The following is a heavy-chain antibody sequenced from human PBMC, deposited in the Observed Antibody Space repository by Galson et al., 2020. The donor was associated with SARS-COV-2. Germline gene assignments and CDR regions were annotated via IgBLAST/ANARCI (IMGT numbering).Heavy chain of an antibody. CDR2: IGPSGSTR. Sequence: GGSLRLSCVASGFTFSSYDMNWVRQAPGKGLEWMSVIGPSGSTRYYAGSVMGRFTISRDNAKNSLYLQMNSLRAEDTAVYYCARADLWSGSGVDAFDIWGQGTMVTVSS. V-gene: IGHV3-48*03. D-gene: IGHD3-3*01. CDR1: GFTFSSYD. CDR3: ARADLWSGSGVDAFDI. J-gene: IGHJ3*02.